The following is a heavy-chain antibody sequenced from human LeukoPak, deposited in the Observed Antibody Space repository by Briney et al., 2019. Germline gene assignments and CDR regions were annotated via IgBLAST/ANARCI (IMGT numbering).Heavy chain of an antibody. V-gene: IGHV3-23*01. J-gene: IGHJ4*02. CDR2: ISGSGGST. CDR1: GFTFSSYA. CDR3: AKSLGPRLSSGYYES. D-gene: IGHD3-22*01. Sequence: GGSLRLSCAASGFTFSSYAMSWVRQAPGKGLGWVSAISGSGGSTYYADSVKGRFTISRDNSKNTLYLQMNSLRAEDTAVYYCAKSLGPRLSSGYYESWGQGTLVTVSS.